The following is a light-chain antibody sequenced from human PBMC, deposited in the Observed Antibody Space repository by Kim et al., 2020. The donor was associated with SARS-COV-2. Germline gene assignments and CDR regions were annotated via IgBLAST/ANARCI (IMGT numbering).Light chain of an antibody. Sequence: EIVLTQSPATLSLSPGERATLSCRASQSVSSYLTWYQQKHGQAPRLLIYDGSNRATGIPARFSGSGSGTDFTLTISSLEPADFAVYYCQQRSNWPPSTFGQGTRLEIK. CDR2: DGS. V-gene: IGKV3-11*01. CDR1: QSVSSY. J-gene: IGKJ5*01. CDR3: QQRSNWPPST.